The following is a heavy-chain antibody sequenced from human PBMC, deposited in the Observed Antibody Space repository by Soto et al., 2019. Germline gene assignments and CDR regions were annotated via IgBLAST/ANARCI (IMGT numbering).Heavy chain of an antibody. V-gene: IGHV3-30*18. CDR1: GFTFSSYG. J-gene: IGHJ4*02. Sequence: GGSLKLSCAASGFTFSSYGMHWVRQAPGKGLEWVAVISYDGSNKYYADSVKGRFTISRDNSKNTLYLQMNSLRAEDTAVYYCAKDSSSSSFDYWGQGTLVTVSS. CDR3: AKDSSSSSFDY. D-gene: IGHD6-6*01. CDR2: ISYDGSNK.